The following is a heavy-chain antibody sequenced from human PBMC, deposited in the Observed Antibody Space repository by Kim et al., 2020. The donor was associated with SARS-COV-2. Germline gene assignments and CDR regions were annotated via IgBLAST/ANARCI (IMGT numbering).Heavy chain of an antibody. V-gene: IGHV4-30-2*01. D-gene: IGHD3-22*01. CDR1: GGSISSGGYS. J-gene: IGHJ4*02. CDR2: IYHSGST. CDR3: ARYGGYYYDSSGYYSEGFDY. Sequence: SETLSLTCAVSGGSISSGGYSWSWIRQPPGKGLEWIGYIYHSGSTYYNPSLKSRVTISVDRSKNQFSLKLSSVTAADTAVYYCARYGGYYYDSSGYYSEGFDYWGQGTLVTVSS.